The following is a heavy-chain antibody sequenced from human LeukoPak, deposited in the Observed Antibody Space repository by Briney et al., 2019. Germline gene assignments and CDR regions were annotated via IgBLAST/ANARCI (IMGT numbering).Heavy chain of an antibody. Sequence: PSETLSLTCTVSGSSINNNFWTWIRQPPGKGLEWIGYIYYSGSTNYNPSLKSRVTISVDTSKNQFSLKLSSVTAADTAVYYCARYPGLEGTGSRGAFDYWGQGTLVTVSS. CDR1: GSSINNNF. J-gene: IGHJ4*02. CDR2: IYYSGST. D-gene: IGHD3-10*01. V-gene: IGHV4-59*01. CDR3: ARYPGLEGTGSRGAFDY.